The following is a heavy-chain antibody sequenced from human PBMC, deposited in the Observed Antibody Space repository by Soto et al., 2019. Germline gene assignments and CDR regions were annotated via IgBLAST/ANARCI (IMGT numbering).Heavy chain of an antibody. CDR1: GGSISSYY. CDR2: IYYSGST. J-gene: IGHJ5*02. CDR3: ARAPYHSFWSGFSDNWFDP. Sequence: SETLSLTCTVSGGSISSYYWSWIRQPPGKGLEWIGYIYYSGSTNYNPSLKSRVTISVDTSKNQFSLKLSSVTAADTAVYFCARAPYHSFWSGFSDNWFDPWGQGTLVTV. D-gene: IGHD3-3*01. V-gene: IGHV4-59*01.